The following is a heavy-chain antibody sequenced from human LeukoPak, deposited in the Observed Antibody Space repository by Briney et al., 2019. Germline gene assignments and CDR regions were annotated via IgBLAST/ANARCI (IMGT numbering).Heavy chain of an antibody. V-gene: IGHV4-39*07. Sequence: PSETLSLTCTVSGGSISSSSYYWGWIRQPPGKGLEWIGSIYYSGSTYYNPSLKSRVTISVDKSKNQFSLKLSSVTAADTAVYYCARDSEGGQWLVQAYAFDIWGQGTMVTVSS. CDR1: GGSISSSSYY. CDR3: ARDSEGGQWLVQAYAFDI. D-gene: IGHD6-19*01. CDR2: IYYSGST. J-gene: IGHJ3*02.